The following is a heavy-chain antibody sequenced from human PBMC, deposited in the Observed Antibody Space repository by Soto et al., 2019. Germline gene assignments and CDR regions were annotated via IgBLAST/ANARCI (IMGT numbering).Heavy chain of an antibody. CDR1: GFPFSIYG. V-gene: IGHV3-33*06. CDR2: IFYDGSTQ. Sequence: QVHLVESGGGIVQPGRSLRLSCAASGFPFSIYGMHWVRQAPGKGLEWVAGIFYDGSTQYYVDSVKGRFTISTDNSKNTLDLQMSSLRAEDTAVYYFAKCPFTLIGSFQDYFEYWGQGTLVTVSS. CDR3: AKCPFTLIGSFQDYFEY. J-gene: IGHJ4*02. D-gene: IGHD3-10*01.